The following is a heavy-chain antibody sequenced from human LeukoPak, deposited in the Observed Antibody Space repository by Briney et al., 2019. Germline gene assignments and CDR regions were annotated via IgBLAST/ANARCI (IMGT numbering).Heavy chain of an antibody. J-gene: IGHJ4*02. V-gene: IGHV3-23*01. Sequence: GGSLRLSCAASGFTFSSYAMSWVRQAPGKGLEWVSAISGSGGSTYYADSVKGRFTISRDNAKNSLYLQMNSLRDEDTAVYYCARDLSISYDSSGYYPASGAPDYWGQGTLVTVSS. CDR1: GFTFSSYA. CDR2: ISGSGGST. CDR3: ARDLSISYDSSGYYPASGAPDY. D-gene: IGHD3-22*01.